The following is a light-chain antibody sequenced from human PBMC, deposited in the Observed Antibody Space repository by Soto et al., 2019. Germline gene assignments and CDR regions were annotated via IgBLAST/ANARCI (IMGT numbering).Light chain of an antibody. V-gene: IGLV2-23*01. Sequence: QSVLAQPASVSGSRGQSITISCTGTSSYVGSYNLVSWYQQHPGKAPKLMIYEGSKRPSGVSNRFSGSKSGNTASLTISGLQAEDEADYYCCSYAGSRNYVFGTGTKVTVL. CDR3: CSYAGSRNYV. CDR1: SSYVGSYNL. J-gene: IGLJ1*01. CDR2: EGS.